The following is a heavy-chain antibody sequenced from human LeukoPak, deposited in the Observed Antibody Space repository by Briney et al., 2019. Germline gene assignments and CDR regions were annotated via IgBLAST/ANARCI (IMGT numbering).Heavy chain of an antibody. CDR2: INPNSGGT. D-gene: IGHD1-7*01. CDR1: GYTFTGYY. V-gene: IGHV1-2*02. J-gene: IGHJ4*02. Sequence: ASVKVSCKASGYTFTGYYMHWVRQAPGQGLEWMGWINPNSGGTNYAQKFQGRVIMTRDTSISTAYMEPSRLRSDDTAVYYCARDGLEITGTTGFDYWGQGTLVTVSS. CDR3: ARDGLEITGTTGFDY.